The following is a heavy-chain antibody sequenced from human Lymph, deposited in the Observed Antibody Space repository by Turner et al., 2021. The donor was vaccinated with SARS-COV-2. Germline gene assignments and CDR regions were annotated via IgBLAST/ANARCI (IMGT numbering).Heavy chain of an antibody. Sequence: QLQLQESGPGLVKPSEPLFLTCAVPGRSISSRSYYWGWIRQPPGKGLEWIGSIHYSGNIYYDPSLKSRVSISVDKSKNQFSLQLSSVTAADTARYYCAIRFLEYLLPTGFDPWGQGTLVTVSS. CDR1: GRSISSRSYY. V-gene: IGHV4-39*01. CDR3: AIRFLEYLLPTGFDP. J-gene: IGHJ5*02. CDR2: IHYSGNI. D-gene: IGHD3-3*01.